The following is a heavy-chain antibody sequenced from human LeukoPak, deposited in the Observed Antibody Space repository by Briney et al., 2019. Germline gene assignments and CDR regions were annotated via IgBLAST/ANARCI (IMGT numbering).Heavy chain of an antibody. J-gene: IGHJ4*02. CDR1: GFTFSSYA. CDR2: ISYDGSNK. CDR3: ARDSTGYSSGWYRTLGYFDY. Sequence: GGSLRLSCAASGFTFSSYAMHWVRQAPGKGLEWVAVISYDGSNKYYADSVKGRFTISRDNSKNTLYLQMNSLRAEDTAVYYCARDSTGYSSGWYRTLGYFDYWGQGTLVTVSS. V-gene: IGHV3-30*04. D-gene: IGHD6-19*01.